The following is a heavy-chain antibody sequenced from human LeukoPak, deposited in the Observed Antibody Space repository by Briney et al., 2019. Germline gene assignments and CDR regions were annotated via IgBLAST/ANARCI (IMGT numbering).Heavy chain of an antibody. J-gene: IGHJ4*02. CDR3: ARADLDTAMVTLDY. CDR2: IYYSGRT. D-gene: IGHD5-18*01. V-gene: IGHV4-39*07. Sequence: PSETLSLTCTVSGGSISSTTYYWGWIRQPPGKGLEWIGSIYYSGRTYFNPSLKSRVTISVDTAKNQFSLRLSSVTAADTAVYYCARADLDTAMVTLDYWGQGTLVTVSS. CDR1: GGSISSTTYY.